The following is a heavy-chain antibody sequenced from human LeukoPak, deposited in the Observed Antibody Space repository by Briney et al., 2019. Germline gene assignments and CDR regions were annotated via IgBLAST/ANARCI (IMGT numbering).Heavy chain of an antibody. Sequence: GGSLRHSCAASGFTFSSYWMSWVRQAPGKGLEWVANIKQDGSEKYYVDSVKGRFTISRDNAKNSLYLQMNSLRAEDTAVYYCARDGYGSGSYSNDYWGQRTLVTVSS. J-gene: IGHJ4*02. CDR1: GFTFSSYW. CDR3: ARDGYGSGSYSNDY. D-gene: IGHD3-10*01. CDR2: IKQDGSEK. V-gene: IGHV3-7*01.